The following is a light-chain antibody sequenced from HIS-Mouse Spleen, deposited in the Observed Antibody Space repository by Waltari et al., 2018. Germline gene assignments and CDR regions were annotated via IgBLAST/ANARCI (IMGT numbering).Light chain of an antibody. CDR3: QQYNNWPPLT. J-gene: IGKJ4*01. V-gene: IGKV3D-15*03. CDR2: GAS. Sequence: EIVMTQSPATLSVSPGERATLSCRASQSVSSTLPWYQQKPGQPPRLRIYGASIRATGIPARFSCSGSRTEFTLTISILQSEDFAVYYCQQYNNWPPLTFGGGTKVEIK. CDR1: QSVSST.